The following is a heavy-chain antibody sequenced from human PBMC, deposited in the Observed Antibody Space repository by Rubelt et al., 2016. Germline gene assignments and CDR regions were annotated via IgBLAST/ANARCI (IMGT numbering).Heavy chain of an antibody. CDR1: GYTFTDYA. CDR3: ARDEDV. V-gene: IGHV1-3*01. Sequence: AEVEKPGASVKLSCKASGYTFTDYAMHWVRQAPGQRLEYMGWINGGNGNTKYSQKFQDRVTITRDTSASTIYMELSSLTSEDTAVYFCARDEDVWGQGTTVTVSS. CDR2: INGGNGNT. J-gene: IGHJ6*02.